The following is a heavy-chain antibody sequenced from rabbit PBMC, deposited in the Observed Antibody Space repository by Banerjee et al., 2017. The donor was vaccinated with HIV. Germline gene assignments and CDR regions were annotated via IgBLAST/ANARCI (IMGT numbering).Heavy chain of an antibody. CDR2: IYPTYGAT. CDR1: GIDFSSSFW. D-gene: IGHD3-3*01. Sequence: QEQLVESGGGLVTLGGSLKLTCKASGIDFSSSFWISWVRQTPGKGLEWIGCIYPTYGATDYASWVNGRFTISKTSSTTVTLQMTSLTAADTATYFCARGLVAGVLDLWGPGTLVTVS. J-gene: IGHJ6*01. CDR3: ARGLVAGVLDL. V-gene: IGHV1S45*01.